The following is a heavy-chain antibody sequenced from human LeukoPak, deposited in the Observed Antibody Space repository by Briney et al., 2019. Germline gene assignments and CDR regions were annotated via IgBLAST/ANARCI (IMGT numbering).Heavy chain of an antibody. Sequence: SETLSLTCTVSGASISRYYWSWIRQPPGKGLEWIGYIYYSGSTNYNPSLKSRVTISVDTSKNQFSLKLTSVTAADTAMYYCARSPGGQWLVPFDYWGQGTLVSVSS. D-gene: IGHD6-19*01. CDR2: IYYSGST. J-gene: IGHJ4*02. CDR3: ARSPGGQWLVPFDY. V-gene: IGHV4-59*08. CDR1: GASISRYY.